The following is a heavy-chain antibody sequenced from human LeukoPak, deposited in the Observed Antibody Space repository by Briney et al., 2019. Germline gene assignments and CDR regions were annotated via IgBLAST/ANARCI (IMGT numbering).Heavy chain of an antibody. CDR3: ARDSGGALDQ. CDR1: GFTFSSYS. Sequence: GGSLRLSCAASGFTFSSYSMNWVRQAPGKGLEWVSSISSSSSYIYYADSVKGRFTISRDNAKNSLFLQMNSLRAGDSAVYYCARDSGGALDQWGQGTLVTVSS. V-gene: IGHV3-21*04. CDR2: ISSSSSYI. J-gene: IGHJ4*02. D-gene: IGHD3-16*01.